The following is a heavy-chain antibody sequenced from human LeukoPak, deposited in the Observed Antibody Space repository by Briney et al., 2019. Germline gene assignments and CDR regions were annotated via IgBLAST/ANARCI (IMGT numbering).Heavy chain of an antibody. CDR2: ISSSDTYI. D-gene: IGHD6-19*01. Sequence: GGSLRLSCAASGFTFSSYSMNWVRQAPGKGLEWVSSISSSDTYIYHADSVKGRFTISRDNAKNSLYLQMNSLRAEDTAVYYCARVVSGWSFDYWGQGTLVTVSS. J-gene: IGHJ4*02. V-gene: IGHV3-21*01. CDR1: GFTFSSYS. CDR3: ARVVSGWSFDY.